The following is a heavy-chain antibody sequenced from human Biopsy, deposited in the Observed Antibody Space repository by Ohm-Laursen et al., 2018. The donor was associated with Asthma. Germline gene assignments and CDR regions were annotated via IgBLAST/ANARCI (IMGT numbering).Heavy chain of an antibody. J-gene: IGHJ6*02. CDR2: IIPMYGVP. D-gene: IGHD3-16*01. CDR1: GGTFRTYA. CDR3: ARVDAIMISGDFYFYSGFDL. V-gene: IGHV1-69*13. Sequence: SVKLSCKASGGTFRTYAFNWVRQAPGHGLEWMGGIIPMYGVPKVAQKFQGRVTITADESTSTAYMEMSSLRSEDTVVYYCARVDAIMISGDFYFYSGFDLWGQGTTVRASS.